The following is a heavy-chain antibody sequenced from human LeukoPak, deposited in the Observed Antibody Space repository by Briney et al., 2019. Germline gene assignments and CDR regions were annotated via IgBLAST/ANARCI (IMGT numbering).Heavy chain of an antibody. V-gene: IGHV4-31*03. CDR2: IYYSGST. CDR1: GGSISSGGYY. J-gene: IGHJ4*02. D-gene: IGHD2-15*01. CDR3: ARGLVVVAANYFDY. Sequence: ASQTLSLTCTVSGGSISSGGYYWSWIRQHPGKGLEWIGYIYYSGSTYYNPSLKSRVTISVDTSMNQFSLKLSSVTAADTAVYYCARGLVVVAANYFDYWGQGTLVTVSS.